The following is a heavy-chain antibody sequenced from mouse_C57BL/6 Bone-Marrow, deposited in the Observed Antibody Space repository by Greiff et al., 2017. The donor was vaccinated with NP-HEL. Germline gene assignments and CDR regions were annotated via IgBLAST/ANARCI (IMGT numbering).Heavy chain of an antibody. CDR1: GYSFTGYY. V-gene: IGHV1-42*01. J-gene: IGHJ3*01. D-gene: IGHD2-1*01. Sequence: EVQLQQSGPELVKPGASVKISCKASGYSFTGYYMNWVKQSPEKSLEWIGEINPSTGGTTYNQKFKAKATLTVDKSSSTAYMQLKSLTSEDSAVYYCARKGLYGNYEAWFAYWGQGTLVTVSA. CDR2: INPSTGGT. CDR3: ARKGLYGNYEAWFAY.